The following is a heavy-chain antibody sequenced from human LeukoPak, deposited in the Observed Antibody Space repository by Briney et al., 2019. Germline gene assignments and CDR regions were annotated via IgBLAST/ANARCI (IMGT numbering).Heavy chain of an antibody. CDR1: GFTFSSYA. V-gene: IGHV3-30-3*01. CDR2: ISYDGSNK. CDR3: ARDFAVTTGDY. Sequence: GRSLRLSCAASGFTFSSYAMHWVRQAPGKGLEWVAVISYDGSNKYYADSVKGRFTISRDSSKNTLYLQMNSLRAEETAVYYCARDFAVTTGDYWGQGTLVTVSS. J-gene: IGHJ4*02. D-gene: IGHD4-17*01.